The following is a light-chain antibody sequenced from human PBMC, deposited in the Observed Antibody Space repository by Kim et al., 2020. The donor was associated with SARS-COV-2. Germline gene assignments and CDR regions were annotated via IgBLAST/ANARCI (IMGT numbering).Light chain of an antibody. CDR1: SSDVGGYNY. Sequence: QSALTQPPSASGSPGQSVTISCTGTSSDVGGYNYVSWYQQHPGKAPKLMIYEVSKRPSGVPDRFSGSKSGHTASLTVSGLQAEDEADYYCSSYAGSNNLVFGGGTQLTVL. CDR2: EVS. J-gene: IGLJ2*01. CDR3: SSYAGSNNLV. V-gene: IGLV2-8*01.